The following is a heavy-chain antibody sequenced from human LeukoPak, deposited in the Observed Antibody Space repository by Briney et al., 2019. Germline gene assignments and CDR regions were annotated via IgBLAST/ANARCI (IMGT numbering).Heavy chain of an antibody. CDR2: INAGNGNT. CDR3: ARDSRTISNWFDT. V-gene: IGHV1-3*01. Sequence: ASVKVSCKASGYTFTTFAIHWVRQVPVQSLEWMGWINAGNGNTKYSQNFQGRVTITRDTSASTAYMELSSLTSEDTAVYYCARDSRTISNWFDTWGQGTPVTVSS. CDR1: GYTFTTFA. J-gene: IGHJ5*02. D-gene: IGHD1-1*01.